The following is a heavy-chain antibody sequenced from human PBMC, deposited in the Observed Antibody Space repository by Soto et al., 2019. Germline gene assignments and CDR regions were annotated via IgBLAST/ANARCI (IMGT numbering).Heavy chain of an antibody. V-gene: IGHV4-61*01. Sequence: SETLSLTCTVSGGSVSSGSYYWSWIRQPPGKGLEWIGYIYYSGSTNYNPSLKSRVTISVDTSRNQFSLKLSSVTAADTAVYYCARAGYSSGWKVFDYWAQGTLVTVSS. CDR1: GGSVSSGSYY. J-gene: IGHJ4*02. D-gene: IGHD6-19*01. CDR2: IYYSGST. CDR3: ARAGYSSGWKVFDY.